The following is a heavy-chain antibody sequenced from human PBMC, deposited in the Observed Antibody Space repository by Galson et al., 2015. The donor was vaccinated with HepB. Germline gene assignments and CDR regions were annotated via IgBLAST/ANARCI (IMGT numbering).Heavy chain of an antibody. J-gene: IGHJ6*02. CDR1: GFTFSSYS. Sequence: SLRLSCAAFGFTFSSYSMNWVRQAPGKGLEWVSSISSSSSTIYYADSVKGRFTIPRDNAKNSLYLQMNSLRDEDTAVYYCARDTFLEWLLRYYYYGMDVWGQGTTVTVSS. CDR3: ARDTFLEWLLRYYYYGMDV. V-gene: IGHV3-48*02. CDR2: ISSSSSTI. D-gene: IGHD3-3*01.